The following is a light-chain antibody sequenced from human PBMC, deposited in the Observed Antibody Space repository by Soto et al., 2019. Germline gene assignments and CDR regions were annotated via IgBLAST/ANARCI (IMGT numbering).Light chain of an antibody. J-gene: IGKJ4*01. CDR1: QSISSD. V-gene: IGKV3-15*01. CDR3: QQYNKWPPLT. Sequence: EIVMTQSPATLFLSPGERATLSCRASQSISSDLAWYQQKAGQAPRLLIYGASTRATGVPARFSGSGSGTEFTLTISSLQSEDFAVYYCQQYNKWPPLTFGGGTKVEIK. CDR2: GAS.